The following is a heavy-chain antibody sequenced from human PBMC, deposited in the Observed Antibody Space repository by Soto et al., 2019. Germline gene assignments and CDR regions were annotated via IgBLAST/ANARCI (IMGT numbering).Heavy chain of an antibody. CDR1: GFSLSTSAEG. V-gene: IGHV2-5*02. Sequence: QITLKESGPTLVKPTQTLTLTCTFSGFSLSTSAEGVGWIRQPPGKAREWLALIYWDGDERYSPSLKSRLTITKDTSKNQVVLTMTNMDPADTATYSCAHGSCTSADCYPNPYLDYWGQGILVTVSS. CDR2: IYWDGDE. D-gene: IGHD2-2*01. J-gene: IGHJ4*02. CDR3: AHGSCTSADCYPNPYLDY.